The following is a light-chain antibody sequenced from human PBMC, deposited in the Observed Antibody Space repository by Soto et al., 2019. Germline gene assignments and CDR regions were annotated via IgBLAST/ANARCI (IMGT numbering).Light chain of an antibody. J-gene: IGKJ1*01. CDR1: QSISRY. CDR3: QESFSTPLWT. Sequence: DIQMTQSPSSLSASIGDRVTITCRVSQSISRYLHWYQHKPGKAPKLLIYASSTLQSGVPSRFSGSGSGTDFTLTISSLQPEDFATYYCQESFSTPLWTFGQGTKVDIK. V-gene: IGKV1-39*01. CDR2: ASS.